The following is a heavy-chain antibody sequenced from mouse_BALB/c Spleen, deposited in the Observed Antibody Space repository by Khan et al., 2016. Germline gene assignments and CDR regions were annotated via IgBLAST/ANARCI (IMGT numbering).Heavy chain of an antibody. J-gene: IGHJ3*01. V-gene: IGHV7-3*02. CDR2: IRNKANGYTT. CDR3: ARDKEVFAY. CDR1: GFTFTDYY. Sequence: EVQLVESGGGLVQPGGSLRLSCATSGFTFTDYYMSWVRQPPGKALEWLGFIRNKANGYTTEYSASVKGRFTISRDNSQSNHYLQMNSMRAEDSATYYCARDKEVFAYWGQGTLVTVSA.